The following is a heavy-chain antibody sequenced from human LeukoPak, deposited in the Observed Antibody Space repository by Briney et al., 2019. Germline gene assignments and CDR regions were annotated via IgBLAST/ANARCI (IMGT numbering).Heavy chain of an antibody. D-gene: IGHD1-26*01. CDR1: GGTFSSYG. CDR2: INPIFGTA. J-gene: IGHJ3*02. Sequence: SVKVSCKASGGTFSSYGISWVRQAPGQGLEWMGGINPIFGTANYAQKFQGRVTTTTDEFTSAAYMELSSLRSEDTAMYYCANTSGSSHAFDIWGQGTMVTVSS. V-gene: IGHV1-69*05. CDR3: ANTSGSSHAFDI.